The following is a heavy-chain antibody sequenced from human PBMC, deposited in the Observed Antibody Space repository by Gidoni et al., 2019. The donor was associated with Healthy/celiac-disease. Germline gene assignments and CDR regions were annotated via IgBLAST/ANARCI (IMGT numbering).Heavy chain of an antibody. V-gene: IGHV4-59*01. CDR3: ARDGLGYGSSTSCWGYYGMDV. CDR1: GGSISRYH. D-gene: IGHD2-2*01. CDR2: IYYSGST. J-gene: IGHJ6*02. Sequence: QVKLQESGPGLVQHSETLCLTCTVSGGSISRYHCSWIRKPPGKGREWIGYIYYSGSTNYNPSLKSRVTISVDTSKNQVALKLSSVTAADTAVYYCARDGLGYGSSTSCWGYYGMDVWGQGTTVTVSS.